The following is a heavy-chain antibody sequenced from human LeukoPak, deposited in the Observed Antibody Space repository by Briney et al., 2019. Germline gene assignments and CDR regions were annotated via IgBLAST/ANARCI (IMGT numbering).Heavy chain of an antibody. CDR1: GFTFDDYA. CDR3: AKDLTYDSSGYYAFDI. Sequence: QSGGSLRLSCAASGFTFDDYAMHWVRQAPGKGLEWVSGISWNSGSIGYADSVKGRFTISRDNAKNSLYLQMNSLRAEDTALYYCAKDLTYDSSGYYAFDIWGQGTMVTVSS. CDR2: ISWNSGSI. J-gene: IGHJ3*02. D-gene: IGHD3-22*01. V-gene: IGHV3-9*01.